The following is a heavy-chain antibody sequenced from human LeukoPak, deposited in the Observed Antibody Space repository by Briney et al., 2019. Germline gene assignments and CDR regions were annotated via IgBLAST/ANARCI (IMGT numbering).Heavy chain of an antibody. CDR2: IWNDGSNK. D-gene: IGHD3-10*01. Sequence: GGSLRLSCAASGFTFSTYGMHWVRQAPGKGLEWVAVIWNDGSNKYYADSVKGRFTISRDNSKNTLYLQMNSLRAEDTAVYSCARASGPFDHWGQGTLATVSS. CDR1: GFTFSTYG. CDR3: ARASGPFDH. V-gene: IGHV3-33*01. J-gene: IGHJ4*02.